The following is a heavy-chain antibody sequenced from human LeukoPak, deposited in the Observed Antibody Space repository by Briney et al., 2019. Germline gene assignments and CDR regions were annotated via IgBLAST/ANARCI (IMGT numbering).Heavy chain of an antibody. CDR2: IRADAVTT. V-gene: IGHV3-23*01. CDR1: GFIFSHHG. J-gene: IGHJ4*02. Sequence: GGCLRLSCATSGFIFSHHGMNWVRQAPGKGLEWVSGIRADAVTTYYADSVKGRFIISRDNSKNTVYLQMNSLSAEDAAVYYCVKDDGWVQYANWGQGTLVTVSS. D-gene: IGHD5-24*01. CDR3: VKDDGWVQYAN.